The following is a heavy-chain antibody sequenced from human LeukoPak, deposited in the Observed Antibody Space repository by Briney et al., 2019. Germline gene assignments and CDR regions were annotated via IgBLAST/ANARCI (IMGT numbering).Heavy chain of an antibody. J-gene: IGHJ5*02. Sequence: GASVKVSCKASGGTFSSYAIGWVRQAPGQGLEWMGRIIPILGIANYAQKFQGRVTITADKSTSTAYMELSSLRSEDTAVYYCARSIPLWKDLRRDWLDPWGQGTQVTVSS. D-gene: IGHD1-1*01. V-gene: IGHV1-69*04. CDR3: ARSIPLWKDLRRDWLDP. CDR1: GGTFSSYA. CDR2: IIPILGIA.